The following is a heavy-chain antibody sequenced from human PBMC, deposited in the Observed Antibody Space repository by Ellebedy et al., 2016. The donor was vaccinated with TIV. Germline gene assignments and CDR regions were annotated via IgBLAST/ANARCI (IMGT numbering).Heavy chain of an antibody. Sequence: GESLKISCAASRFTFSSYWMDWVRQVPGKGLEWVANIKEDGSEKYYVDSVRGRFTISRDNAKNSLYLQMNNLGAEDTAVYYCANFVGCWGQGALVTVSS. CDR3: ANFVGC. CDR2: IKEDGSEK. D-gene: IGHD1-26*01. J-gene: IGHJ4*02. V-gene: IGHV3-7*03. CDR1: RFTFSSYW.